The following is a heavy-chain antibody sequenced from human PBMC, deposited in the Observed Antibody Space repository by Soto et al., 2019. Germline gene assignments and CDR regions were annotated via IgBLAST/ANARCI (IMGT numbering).Heavy chain of an antibody. Sequence: GGSLRLSCAASGFTFSDHYMDWVRQAPGKGLEWVARTRNKAKSYTTEYAASVKGRFTISRDDSKNSLYPQINSLETEDTAVYYCVRSSNLYSYFYMDVWGNGTTVTVSS. CDR1: GFTFSDHY. D-gene: IGHD6-13*01. CDR3: VRSSNLYSYFYMDV. J-gene: IGHJ6*03. CDR2: TRNKAKSYTT. V-gene: IGHV3-72*01.